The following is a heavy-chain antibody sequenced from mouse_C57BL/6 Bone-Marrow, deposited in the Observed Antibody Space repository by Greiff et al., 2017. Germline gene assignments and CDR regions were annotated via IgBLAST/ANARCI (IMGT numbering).Heavy chain of an antibody. CDR2: ISYSGST. V-gene: IGHV3-1*01. CDR1: GYSITSGYD. J-gene: IGHJ1*03. CDR3: AREGTYRSYWYFDV. Sequence: EVKLQESGPGMVKPSQSLSLTCTVTGYSITSGYDWHWIRHFPGNKLEWMGYISYSGSTNYNPSLKSRISITHDTSKNHFFLKLNSVTTEDTATYYCAREGTYRSYWYFDVWGTGTTVTVSS. D-gene: IGHD5-1*01.